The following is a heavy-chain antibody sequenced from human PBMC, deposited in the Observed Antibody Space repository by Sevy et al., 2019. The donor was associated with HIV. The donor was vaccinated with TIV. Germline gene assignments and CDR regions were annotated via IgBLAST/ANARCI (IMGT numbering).Heavy chain of an antibody. CDR2: IYYNGHI. CDR1: GGSITSLY. V-gene: IGHV4-59*08. CDR3: AGENAWGRGYS. D-gene: IGHD1-26*01. J-gene: IGHJ4*02. Sequence: SETLSLTCTVSGGSITSLYWNWIRQPPGKGLEWIANIYYNGHINYNPSLKSRVTLSLDTSKKQFSLGLGSVTAADTNMYYCAGENAWGRGYSWGQGTLVTVSS.